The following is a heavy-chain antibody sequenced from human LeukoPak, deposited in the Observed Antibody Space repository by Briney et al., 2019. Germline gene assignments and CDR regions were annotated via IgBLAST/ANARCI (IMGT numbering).Heavy chain of an antibody. CDR1: GDSISSGTHY. J-gene: IGHJ4*02. CDR2: IYTSGNS. V-gene: IGHV4-61*02. CDR3: TRTGRTWMFDY. D-gene: IGHD1-1*01. Sequence: SQTLSLTCSVSGDSISSGTHYWSWIRQPAGKELERLGRIYTSGNSDYNPSLKSRLSFSVDTPKNQFSLKLTSVTAADTAIYYCTRTGRTWMFDYWGQGTLATVSS.